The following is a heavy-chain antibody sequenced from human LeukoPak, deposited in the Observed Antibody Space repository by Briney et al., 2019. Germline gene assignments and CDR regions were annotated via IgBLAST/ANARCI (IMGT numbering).Heavy chain of an antibody. V-gene: IGHV1-18*01. D-gene: IGHD3-10*01. CDR2: ISVYNGNT. J-gene: IGHJ4*02. CDR3: ARGVEYYTSGSYFDY. Sequence: ASVKVSCKTSGYTFTSYGISWVRQAPGQGLEWMGWISVYNGNTDYAQRLQGRVTMTTDTSTNTAYMSLRSLRSDDTAVYYCARGVEYYTSGSYFDYWGQGTLVTVSS. CDR1: GYTFTSYG.